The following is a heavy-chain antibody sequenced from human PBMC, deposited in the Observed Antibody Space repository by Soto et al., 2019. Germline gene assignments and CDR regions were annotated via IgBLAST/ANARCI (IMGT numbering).Heavy chain of an antibody. V-gene: IGHV1-69*13. CDR2: IIPIFGTA. J-gene: IGHJ6*02. D-gene: IGHD6-19*01. CDR3: ARDQLTRGIAVAGCCGHMDV. Sequence: ASVKVSCKASGGTFSSYAISWVRQAPGQGLEWMGGIIPIFGTANYAQKFQGRVTITADESTSTAYMELSSLRSEDTAVYYCARDQLTRGIAVAGCCGHMDVWGQGTTVTVSS. CDR1: GGTFSSYA.